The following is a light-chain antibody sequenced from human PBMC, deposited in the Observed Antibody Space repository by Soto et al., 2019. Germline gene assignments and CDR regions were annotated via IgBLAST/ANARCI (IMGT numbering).Light chain of an antibody. CDR2: YVS. V-gene: IGLV2-14*01. CDR1: SSDVGGYNY. CDR3: SSYTSSSTSYA. J-gene: IGLJ1*01. Sequence: QSALTQPASVSGSPVQASTLSCTGTSSDVGGYNYVSWYQQHPGKAPKLMIYYVSNRPSGVSNRFSGSKSGNTASLTISGLQAEDEADYYCSSYTSSSTSYAFGPGTKVTVL.